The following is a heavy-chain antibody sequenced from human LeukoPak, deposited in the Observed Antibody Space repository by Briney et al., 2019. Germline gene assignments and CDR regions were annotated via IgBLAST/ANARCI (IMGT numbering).Heavy chain of an antibody. V-gene: IGHV4-39*02. CDR2: MYYGGST. CDR1: GGSTSSTSYY. Sequence: SETLSLTCTVSGGSTSSTSYYWGWIRQPPGKGLEWIGSMYYGGSTYYNPSLKSRVTISVDTSKNQFSLKLSSVTAADTAVYYCAKEGSYYYDSSGYYSEFDYWGQGTLVTVSS. J-gene: IGHJ4*02. D-gene: IGHD3-22*01. CDR3: AKEGSYYYDSSGYYSEFDY.